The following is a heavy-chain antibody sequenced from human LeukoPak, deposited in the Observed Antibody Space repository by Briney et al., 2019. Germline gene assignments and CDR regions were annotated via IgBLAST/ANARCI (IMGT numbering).Heavy chain of an antibody. D-gene: IGHD2-21*02. Sequence: GASVKVSCKASGGTFSSYAISWVRQAPGQGLGWMGGIIPIFGTANYAQKFQGRVTITADESTSTAYMELSSLRSEDTAVYYCARGPAYCGGDCYYRSFDYWGQGTLVTVSS. CDR1: GGTFSSYA. CDR3: ARGPAYCGGDCYYRSFDY. CDR2: IIPIFGTA. J-gene: IGHJ4*02. V-gene: IGHV1-69*13.